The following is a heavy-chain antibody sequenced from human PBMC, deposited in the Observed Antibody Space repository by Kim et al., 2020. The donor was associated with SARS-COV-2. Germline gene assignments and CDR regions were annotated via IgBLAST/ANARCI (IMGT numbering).Heavy chain of an antibody. J-gene: IGHJ4*02. Sequence: YAVSVRGRMSINQDTAKNQFSVQLNYVTPEDTAVYFCARGSFGTTVSRFDSWGQGTLVTVSS. V-gene: IGHV6-1*01. CDR3: ARGSFGTTVSRFDS. D-gene: IGHD3-10*01.